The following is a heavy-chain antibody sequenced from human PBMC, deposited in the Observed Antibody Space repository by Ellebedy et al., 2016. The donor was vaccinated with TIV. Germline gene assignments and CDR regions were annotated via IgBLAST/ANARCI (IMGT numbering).Heavy chain of an antibody. Sequence: AASVKVSCKASGYTFTNNAITWVRQAPGQGLEWMGWISTENRNTNYAQKFQGRVTLTTQTSTNTAYMELTNLRSDDTAVYYCARDQSTAVFDHWGQGTLITVSS. V-gene: IGHV1-18*01. CDR1: GYTFTNNA. D-gene: IGHD1-1*01. J-gene: IGHJ4*02. CDR3: ARDQSTAVFDH. CDR2: ISTENRNT.